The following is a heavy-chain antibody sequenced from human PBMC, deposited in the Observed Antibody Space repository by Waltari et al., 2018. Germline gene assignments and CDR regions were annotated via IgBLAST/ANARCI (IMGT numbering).Heavy chain of an antibody. Sequence: QVQLVESGGGVVHPGRSLRLSCEASGCTFSYHAWPWVRQAPGQGLEWVAGISEDGSDEYYADSVMGRFTISRDDSKDTVNLQMNSLRPEDTAVYYCARDGPLQIQSWYSFDYWGQGTLVTVSS. CDR1: GCTFSYHA. V-gene: IGHV3-30*07. CDR2: ISEDGSDE. CDR3: ARDGPLQIQSWYSFDY. J-gene: IGHJ4*02. D-gene: IGHD5-18*01.